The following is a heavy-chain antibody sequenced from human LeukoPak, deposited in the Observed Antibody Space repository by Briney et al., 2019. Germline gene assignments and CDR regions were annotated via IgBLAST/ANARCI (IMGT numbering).Heavy chain of an antibody. V-gene: IGHV3-64*01. Sequence: GGSLRLSCADSGFTFSSYAMHWVRQAPGKGLEYVSAISSNGGSTYYANSVKGRFTISRDNSKNTLYLQMGSLRAEDMAVYYCARDRERSDYDILTGYSDYWGQGTLVTVCS. CDR2: ISSNGGST. CDR1: GFTFSSYA. D-gene: IGHD3-9*01. J-gene: IGHJ4*02. CDR3: ARDRERSDYDILTGYSDY.